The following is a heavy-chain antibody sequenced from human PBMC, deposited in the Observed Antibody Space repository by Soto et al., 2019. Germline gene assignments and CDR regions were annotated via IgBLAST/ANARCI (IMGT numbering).Heavy chain of an antibody. CDR1: GFTFSSYG. V-gene: IGHV3-33*01. CDR3: ARDRADYYDSSGDSNFDY. CDR2: IWYDGSNK. J-gene: IGHJ4*02. D-gene: IGHD3-22*01. Sequence: QVQLVESGGGVVQPGRSLRLSCAASGFTFSSYGMHWVRQAPGKGLEWVAVIWYDGSNKYYADSVKGRFTISRDNSKNTLYLQMNSLRAEDTAVYYCARDRADYYDSSGDSNFDYWGQGTLVTVSS.